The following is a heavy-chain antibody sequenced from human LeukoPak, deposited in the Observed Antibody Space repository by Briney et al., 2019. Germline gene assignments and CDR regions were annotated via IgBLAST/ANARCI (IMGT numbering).Heavy chain of an antibody. V-gene: IGHV1-18*01. J-gene: IGHJ4*02. D-gene: IGHD1-1*01. CDR3: ARDHNWVVDY. Sequence: GASVKVSCKASGYTFTSYGIRWVRQAPGQGLEWMGWISTCNGDTNYAQKLQGRVTMTTDTSTSTAYMALRSLRSDDTAVYYCARDHNWVVDYWGQGTLVTVSS. CDR2: ISTCNGDT. CDR1: GYTFTSYG.